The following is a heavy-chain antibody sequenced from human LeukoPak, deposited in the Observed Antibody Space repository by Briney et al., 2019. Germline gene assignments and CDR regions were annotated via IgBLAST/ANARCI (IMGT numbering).Heavy chain of an antibody. CDR2: ISANNGDT. CDR3: ARESHETREDY. Sequence: ASVKVSCKASGYTFTSYGISWVRQAPGQGLEWMGWISANNGDTDYPPKLQDRVTMSTDTYTSTAYMELRSLRSDDTAMYYCARESHETREDYWGQGTLVTVSS. V-gene: IGHV1-18*01. J-gene: IGHJ4*02. D-gene: IGHD1-1*01. CDR1: GYTFTSYG.